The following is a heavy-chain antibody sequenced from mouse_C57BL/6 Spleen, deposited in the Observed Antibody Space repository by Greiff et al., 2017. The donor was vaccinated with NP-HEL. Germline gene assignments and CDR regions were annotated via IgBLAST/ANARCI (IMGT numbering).Heavy chain of an antibody. CDR1: GYTFTDYY. CDR3: ARSRGWSSYYFDY. D-gene: IGHD2-3*01. Sequence: EVQLQQSGPELVKPGASVKISCKASGYTFTDYYMNWVKQSHGKSLEWIGDINPNNGGTSYNQKFKGKATLTVDKSSSTAYMELRSLTSEDSAVYYCARSRGWSSYYFDYWGQGTTLTVSS. CDR2: INPNNGGT. V-gene: IGHV1-26*01. J-gene: IGHJ2*01.